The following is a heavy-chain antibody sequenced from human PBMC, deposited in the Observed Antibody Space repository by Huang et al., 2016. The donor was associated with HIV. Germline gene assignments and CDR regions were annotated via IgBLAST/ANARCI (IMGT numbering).Heavy chain of an antibody. CDR1: GGSFISYA. CDR2: VNPMLGTA. Sequence: QVQLVQSGAEVKKPGSSVKVSCKASGGSFISYAFSWVRQAPGQGLEWRGGVNPMLGTANDAEKFQGRVTITADESTSTAYRGLSSLRSEDTAVYYCARDRWDLLVPTGSDYYYGMDVWGQGTTVTVSS. J-gene: IGHJ6*02. V-gene: IGHV1-69*01. D-gene: IGHD2-15*01. CDR3: ARDRWDLLVPTGSDYYYGMDV.